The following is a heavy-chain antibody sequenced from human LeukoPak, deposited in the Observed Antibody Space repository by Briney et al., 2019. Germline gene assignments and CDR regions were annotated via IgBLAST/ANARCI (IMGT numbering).Heavy chain of an antibody. CDR2: IYTGGGT. D-gene: IGHD2/OR15-2a*01. Sequence: GGSLRLSCAASGFTVSSNYMSWVRQAPGKGLEWVSVIYTGGGTYYADSVKGRFTISRDNSKNTLYLQMNSLRAEDTAVYYCAREESYYYYGMDVWGQGTTVTVSS. CDR3: AREESYYYYGMDV. V-gene: IGHV3-53*01. CDR1: GFTVSSNY. J-gene: IGHJ6*02.